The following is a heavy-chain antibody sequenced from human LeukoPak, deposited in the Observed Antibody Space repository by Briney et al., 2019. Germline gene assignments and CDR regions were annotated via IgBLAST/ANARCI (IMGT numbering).Heavy chain of an antibody. CDR3: AKDRVNLYTYGDEYYFDY. J-gene: IGHJ4*02. D-gene: IGHD4-17*01. V-gene: IGHV3-30*18. CDR1: GFTFSSYG. Sequence: GGSLRLSCAASGFTFSSYGMHWARQAPGKGLEWVAVISYDGSNKYYADSVKGRFTISRDNSKNTLYLQMNSLRAEDTAVYYCAKDRVNLYTYGDEYYFDYWGQGTLVTVSS. CDR2: ISYDGSNK.